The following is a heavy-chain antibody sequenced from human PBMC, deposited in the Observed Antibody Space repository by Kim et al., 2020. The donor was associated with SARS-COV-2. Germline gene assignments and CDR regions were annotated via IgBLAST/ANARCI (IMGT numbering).Heavy chain of an antibody. D-gene: IGHD3-22*01. Sequence: SETLSLTCTVSGGSISSYYWSWIRQPPGKGLEWIGYIYYSGSTNYNPSLKSRVTISVDTSKNQFSLKLSSVTAADTAVYYCARVNSSGYYYYYGMDVWGQGTTVTVSS. CDR3: ARVNSSGYYYYYGMDV. CDR1: GGSISSYY. V-gene: IGHV4-59*13. J-gene: IGHJ6*02. CDR2: IYYSGST.